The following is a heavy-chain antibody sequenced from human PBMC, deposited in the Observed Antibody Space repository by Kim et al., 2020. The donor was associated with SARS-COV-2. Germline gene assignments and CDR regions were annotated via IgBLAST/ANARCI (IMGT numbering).Heavy chain of an antibody. CDR3: ARERRGPKYYYDSSGYYSDWYFDL. CDR1: GGSISSGSYY. CDR2: IYTSGST. Sequence: SETLSLTCTVSGGSISSGSYYWSWIRQPAGKGLEWIGRIYTSGSTNYNPSLKSRVTISVDTSKNQFSLKLSSVTAADTAVYYCARERRGPKYYYDSSGYYSDWYFDLWGRGTLVTVSS. V-gene: IGHV4-61*02. D-gene: IGHD3-22*01. J-gene: IGHJ2*01.